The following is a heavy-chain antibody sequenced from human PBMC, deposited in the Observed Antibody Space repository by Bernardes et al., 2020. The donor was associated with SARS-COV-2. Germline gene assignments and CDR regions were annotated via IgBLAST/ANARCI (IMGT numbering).Heavy chain of an antibody. CDR3: ARDVRGGNLDY. D-gene: IGHD2-15*01. CDR2: IYYNGNT. V-gene: IGHV4-61*08. J-gene: IGHJ4*02. CDR1: GSSVSSGGYY. Sequence: SETLSLTCTVSGSSVSSGGYYWSWIRQPPGKGLEWVGFIYYNGNTNYNPSLKSRVTISVDTSKNQLSLKLTSVTAADTAVYYCARDVRGGNLDYWGQGTPVTVSS.